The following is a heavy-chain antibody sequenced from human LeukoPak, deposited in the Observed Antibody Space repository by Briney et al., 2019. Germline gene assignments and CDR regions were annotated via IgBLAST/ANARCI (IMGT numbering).Heavy chain of an antibody. V-gene: IGHV3-7*01. Sequence: PGGSLRLSCPASGFTFSSDWMSWVRQAPGKGLEWVANIKQDGSEKYYVDSVKGRFTISRDNTKKSLYLEMNSLRAEDTAVYYCARGRGSDYWGQGTLVTVSS. CDR1: GFTFSSDW. J-gene: IGHJ4*02. D-gene: IGHD1-1*01. CDR3: ARGRGSDY. CDR2: IKQDGSEK.